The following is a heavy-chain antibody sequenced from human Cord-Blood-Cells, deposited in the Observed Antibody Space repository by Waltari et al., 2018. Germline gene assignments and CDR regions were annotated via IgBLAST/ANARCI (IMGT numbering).Heavy chain of an antibody. Sequence: QVQLVQSGAEVKKPGASVKVSCKASGYTFTSYAMHWVRQAPGQRLEWMGWINAGNRNTTYSQKFQGRVTITRGTSASTAYMELSSLRSEDTAVYYCASQQLVPYYYYGMDVWGQGTTVTVSS. CDR3: ASQQLVPYYYYGMDV. CDR2: INAGNRNT. J-gene: IGHJ6*02. V-gene: IGHV1-3*01. CDR1: GYTFTSYA. D-gene: IGHD6-13*01.